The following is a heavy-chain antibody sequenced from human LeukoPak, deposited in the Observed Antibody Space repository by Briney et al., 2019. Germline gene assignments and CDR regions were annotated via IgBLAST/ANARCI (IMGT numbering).Heavy chain of an antibody. J-gene: IGHJ6*02. CDR2: IYSGGST. D-gene: IGHD1-26*01. V-gene: IGHV3-53*01. CDR1: GFTVSSNY. Sequence: GGSLRLSCAASGFTVSSNYMSWVRQAPGKGLEWVSDIYSGGSTYYADSVKGRFTISRDNSKNTLYLQMNSLRAEDTAVYYCATPRVGATPSYYYGMDVWGQGTTVTVSS. CDR3: ATPRVGATPSYYYGMDV.